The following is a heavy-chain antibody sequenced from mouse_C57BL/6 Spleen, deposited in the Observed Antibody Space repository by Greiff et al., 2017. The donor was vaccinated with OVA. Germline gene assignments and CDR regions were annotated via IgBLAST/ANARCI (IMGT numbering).Heavy chain of an antibody. CDR3: ALDSSGYVFAY. CDR2: IDPETGGT. V-gene: IGHV1-15*01. J-gene: IGHJ3*01. D-gene: IGHD3-2*02. Sequence: QVQLQQSGAELVRPGASVTLSCKASGYTFTDYEMHWVKQTPVHGLEWIGAIDPETGGTAYNQKFKGKATLTVDKSSSTAYMQLSSLTSEDSAVYYCALDSSGYVFAYWGQGTLVTVSA. CDR1: GYTFTDYE.